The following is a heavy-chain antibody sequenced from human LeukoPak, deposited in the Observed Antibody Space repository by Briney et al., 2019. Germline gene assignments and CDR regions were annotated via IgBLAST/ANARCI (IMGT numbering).Heavy chain of an antibody. CDR1: GYTFTGYY. CDR3: ARDGRQLGIFDY. CDR2: INPNSGGT. J-gene: IGHJ4*02. V-gene: IGHV1-2*02. D-gene: IGHD6-6*01. Sequence: ASVKVSCKASGYTFTGYYMHWVRQAPGQGLEWMGWINPNSGGTNYAQKFQGRVTITTDESTSTAYMELSSLRSEDTAVYYCARDGRQLGIFDYWGQGTLVTVSS.